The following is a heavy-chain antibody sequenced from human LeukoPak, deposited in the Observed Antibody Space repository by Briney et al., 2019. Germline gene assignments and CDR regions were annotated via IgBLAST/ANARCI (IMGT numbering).Heavy chain of an antibody. Sequence: GGSLRLSCAASGFTVSSNYMSWVRQAPGKGLEWVSVIYSGGSTYYADSVEGRFTISRDNSKNTLYLQMNSLRAEDTAVYYCTGGYDRGVFDYWGQGTLVTVSS. CDR3: TGGYDRGVFDY. CDR2: IYSGGST. J-gene: IGHJ4*02. D-gene: IGHD5-12*01. CDR1: GFTVSSNY. V-gene: IGHV3-53*01.